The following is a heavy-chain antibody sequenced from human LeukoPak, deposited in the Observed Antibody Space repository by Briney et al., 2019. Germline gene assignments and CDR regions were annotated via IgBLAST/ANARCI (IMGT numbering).Heavy chain of an antibody. CDR1: GFTVSSNY. V-gene: IGHV3-66*01. J-gene: IGHJ4*02. CDR2: IYSGGST. D-gene: IGHD3-16*01. CDR3: VRGGVDY. Sequence: GGSLRLSCAASGFTVSSNYMTWVRQAPGKGLEWVSVIYSGGSTYYADSLKGRFTISRDNAKNTVYLRMNSLRVEDTAVYYCVRGGVDYWGQGILVTVSS.